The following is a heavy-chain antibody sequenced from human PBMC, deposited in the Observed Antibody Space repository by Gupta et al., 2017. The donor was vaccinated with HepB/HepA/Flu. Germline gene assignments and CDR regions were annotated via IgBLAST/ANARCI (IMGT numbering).Heavy chain of an antibody. CDR1: GGSISSSSYY. CDR3: ARSPYCSSTSCYPYYYYMDV. D-gene: IGHD2-2*01. V-gene: IGHV4-39*01. J-gene: IGHJ6*03. CDR2: IYYSGST. Sequence: QLQLQESGPGLVKPSETLSLTCTVSGGSISSSSYYWGWIRQPPGKWLEWIGSIYYSGSTYSNPSIKSRVTISVDTSKNQFSLKLSSVTAADTAVYYCARSPYCSSTSCYPYYYYMDVWGKGTTVTVSS.